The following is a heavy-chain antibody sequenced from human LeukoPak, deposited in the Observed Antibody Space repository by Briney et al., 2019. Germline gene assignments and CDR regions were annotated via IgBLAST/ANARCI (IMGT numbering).Heavy chain of an antibody. CDR3: AREAHTRGYSYGSLDY. J-gene: IGHJ4*02. D-gene: IGHD5-18*01. V-gene: IGHV4-59*01. Sequence: SETLSLTCTVSGGSISSYYWSWIRQPPGKGLEWIGYIYYSGSTNYNPSLKSRVTISVDTSKNQFSLKLSSVTAADTAVYYCAREAHTRGYSYGSLDYWGQGTLVTVSS. CDR2: IYYSGST. CDR1: GGSISSYY.